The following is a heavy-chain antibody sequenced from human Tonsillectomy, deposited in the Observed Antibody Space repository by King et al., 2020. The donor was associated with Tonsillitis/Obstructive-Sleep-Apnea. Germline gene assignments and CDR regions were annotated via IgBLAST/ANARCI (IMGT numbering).Heavy chain of an antibody. CDR3: SEAAAGY. D-gene: IGHD6-13*01. J-gene: IGHJ4*02. CDR2: IYSGGST. CDR1: GFTVSSNY. Sequence: VQLVESGGGLIQPGGSLRLSCAASGFTVSSNYMSWVRQAPGKGLEWVSVIYSGGSTYYSDPVKGRLTTSTDNYKNTLYLQMNSMSAEDTAVYYCSEAAAGYWGQGTLLTVSS. V-gene: IGHV3-53*01.